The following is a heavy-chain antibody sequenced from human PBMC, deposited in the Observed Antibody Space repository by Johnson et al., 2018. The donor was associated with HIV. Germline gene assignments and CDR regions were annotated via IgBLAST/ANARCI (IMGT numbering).Heavy chain of an antibody. CDR2: IDWNGGST. CDR1: GFTVSSNY. D-gene: IGHD1-26*01. CDR3: AILPEWELSPEVFDI. V-gene: IGHV3-66*01. J-gene: IGHJ3*02. Sequence: VQLVESGGGLVQPGGSLRLSCAASGFTVSSNYMSWVRQAPGKGLEWVAGIDWNGGSTGYADSVKGRFTISRDNSKNTLYLQMNSLRAEDTAVYYCAILPEWELSPEVFDIWGQGTMVTVSS.